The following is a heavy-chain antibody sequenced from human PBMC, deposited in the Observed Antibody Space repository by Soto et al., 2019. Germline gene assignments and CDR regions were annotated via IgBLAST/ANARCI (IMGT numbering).Heavy chain of an antibody. CDR3: AKGDYDFWSGHDY. J-gene: IGHJ4*02. D-gene: IGHD3-3*01. Sequence: QVQLVESGGGVVQPGRSLRLSCAASGFTFSSYGMHWVRQAPGKGLEWVAVISYDGSNKYYADSVKGRFTISRDNSKNTLYLQINSLRAEDTAVYYCAKGDYDFWSGHDYWGQGTLVTVSS. CDR2: ISYDGSNK. CDR1: GFTFSSYG. V-gene: IGHV3-30*18.